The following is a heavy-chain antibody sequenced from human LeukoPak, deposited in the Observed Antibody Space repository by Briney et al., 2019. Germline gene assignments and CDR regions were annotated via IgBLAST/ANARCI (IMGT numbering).Heavy chain of an antibody. CDR2: IYHIGST. CDR1: GYSISSGYY. D-gene: IGHD3-16*02. V-gene: IGHV4-38-2*01. J-gene: IGHJ4*02. CDR3: ASGGMITFGGVIVIGWANHYFDY. Sequence: SETLSLTCAVSGYSISSGYYWGWIRQPPGKGLEWIGSIYHIGSTYYNPSLKSRVTISVDTSKNQFSLKLSSVTAADTAVYYCASGGMITFGGVIVIGWANHYFDYWGQGTLVTVSS.